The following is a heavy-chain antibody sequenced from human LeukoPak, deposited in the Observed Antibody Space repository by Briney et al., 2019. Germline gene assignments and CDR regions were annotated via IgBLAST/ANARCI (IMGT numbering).Heavy chain of an antibody. CDR2: FYNSGRS. CDR1: DDSISDYY. D-gene: IGHD3-16*01. CDR3: TRGAGWLIDY. Sequence: KSSETLSLTCTVSDDSISDYYRGWIRQPPGKGLEWIGYFYNSGRSTYNPSLKSRVTISADTSKNHFSLKLNSVTTADPAVYYCTRGAGWLIDYWGQGILVTVSS. V-gene: IGHV4-59*01. J-gene: IGHJ4*02.